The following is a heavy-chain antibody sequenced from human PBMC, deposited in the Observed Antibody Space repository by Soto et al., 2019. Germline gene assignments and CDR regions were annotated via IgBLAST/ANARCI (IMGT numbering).Heavy chain of an antibody. J-gene: IGHJ4*02. CDR1: GGSISSGGYY. V-gene: IGHV4-31*03. CDR3: ARDLRYCSGGSCYSEVDY. Sequence: QVQLQESGPGLVKPSQTLSLTCTVSGGSISSGGYYWSWIRQHPGKGLEWIGYIYYSGSTYYNPSLKSRVTISVDTSKNQFSLKLSSVTAADTAVYYGARDLRYCSGGSCYSEVDYWGQGTLVTVSS. CDR2: IYYSGST. D-gene: IGHD2-15*01.